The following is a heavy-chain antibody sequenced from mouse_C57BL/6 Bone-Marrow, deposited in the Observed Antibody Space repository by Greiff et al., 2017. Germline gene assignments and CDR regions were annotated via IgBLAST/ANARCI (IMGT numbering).Heavy chain of an antibody. CDR2: ITYSGST. CDR1: GYSITSDYA. J-gene: IGHJ3*01. V-gene: IGHV3-2*02. CDR3: TRGRSY. Sequence: VQLQQSGPGLVKPSQSLSLTCTVTGYSITSDYAWNWIRQFPGNKLEWVGYITYSGSTSYHPSLKSRISITRDTSKNQFFLQLSSVTSEDTATYYCTRGRSYWGQGTLVTVSA.